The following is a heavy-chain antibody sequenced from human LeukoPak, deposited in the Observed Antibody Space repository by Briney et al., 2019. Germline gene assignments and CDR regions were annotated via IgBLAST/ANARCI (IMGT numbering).Heavy chain of an antibody. V-gene: IGHV4-31*03. CDR2: IYYSGST. D-gene: IGHD2-2*01. J-gene: IGHJ6*02. Sequence: TLETLSLTCTVSGGSISSGGYYWSWIRQHPGKGLEWIGYIYYSGSTYYNPSLKSRVTISVDTSKNQFSLKLSSVTAADTAVYYCARDKVVVVPAAAYGMDVWGQGTTVTVSS. CDR1: GGSISSGGYY. CDR3: ARDKVVVVPAAAYGMDV.